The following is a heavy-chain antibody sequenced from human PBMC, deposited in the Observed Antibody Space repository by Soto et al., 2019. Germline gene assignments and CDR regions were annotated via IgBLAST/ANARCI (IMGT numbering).Heavy chain of an antibody. D-gene: IGHD3-3*01. J-gene: IGHJ4*02. CDR1: GYTFTSYG. CDR3: AREERYEGWSGDYKGYFDY. V-gene: IGHV1-18*01. Sequence: QVQLVQSGAEVKKPGASVKVSCKASGYTFTSYGISWVRQAPGQGLEWMGWISAYNGNTNYAQKRQGRVTMTTDTSTSTAYMELRSLRADDTAVYYCAREERYEGWSGDYKGYFDYWGQGTLVTVSS. CDR2: ISAYNGNT.